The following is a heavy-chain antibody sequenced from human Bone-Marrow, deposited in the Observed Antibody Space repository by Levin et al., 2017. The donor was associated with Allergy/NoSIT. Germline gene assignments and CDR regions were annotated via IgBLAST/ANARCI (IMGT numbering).Heavy chain of an antibody. Sequence: SETLSLTCTVSGGSISSYYWSWIRQPPGKGLEWIGYIYYSGSTNYNPSLKSRVTISVDTSKNQFSLKLSSVTAADTAVYYCAREFWSGYGYMDVWGKGTTVTVSS. CDR3: AREFWSGYGYMDV. CDR2: IYYSGST. J-gene: IGHJ6*03. CDR1: GGSISSYY. V-gene: IGHV4-59*01. D-gene: IGHD3-3*01.